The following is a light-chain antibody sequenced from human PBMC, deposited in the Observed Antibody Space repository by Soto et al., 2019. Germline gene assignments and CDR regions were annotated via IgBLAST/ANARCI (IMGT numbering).Light chain of an antibody. V-gene: IGKV3-15*01. J-gene: IGKJ1*01. Sequence: EIVMTQSPATLSVSPGERATLPCRASQSVRTTIAWYHQRPGQAPRLLIYDASTWATGVPARFSGGGSGTDFTLTVTSLQSEDSGIYYCQQYTDWPTTFGQGTKVEIK. CDR3: QQYTDWPTT. CDR2: DAS. CDR1: QSVRTT.